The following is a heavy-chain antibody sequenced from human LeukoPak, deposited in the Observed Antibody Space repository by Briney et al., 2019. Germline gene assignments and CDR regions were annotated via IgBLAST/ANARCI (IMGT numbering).Heavy chain of an antibody. CDR2: ISGSGGGT. CDR1: GFTFSSYA. J-gene: IGHJ4*02. Sequence: GGSLRLSCAASGFTFSSYAMSWVRQAPGKGLEWVSAISGSGGGTYYIDSVKGRFTISRDNSKNILYLQMNSLRAEDTAVYYCAKRNYDFWSGYYRRAENHFDYWGQGTLVTVSS. V-gene: IGHV3-23*01. D-gene: IGHD3-3*01. CDR3: AKRNYDFWSGYYRRAENHFDY.